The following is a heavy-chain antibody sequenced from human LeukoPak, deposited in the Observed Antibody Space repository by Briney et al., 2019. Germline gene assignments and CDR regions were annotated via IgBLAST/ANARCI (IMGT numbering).Heavy chain of an antibody. CDR2: IIPIFGTA. CDR3: ARGLGSYYYYYGMDV. V-gene: IGHV1-69*01. Sequence: SVKVSCTASGGTFSSYAISWVRQAPGQGLEWMGGIIPIFGTANYAQKFQGRVTITADESTSTAYMELSSLRSEDTAVYYCARGLGSYYYYYGMDVWAKGPRSPSP. D-gene: IGHD1-26*01. J-gene: IGHJ6*02. CDR1: GGTFSSYA.